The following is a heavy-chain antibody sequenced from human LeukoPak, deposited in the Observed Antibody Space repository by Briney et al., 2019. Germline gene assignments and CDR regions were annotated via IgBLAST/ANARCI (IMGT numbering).Heavy chain of an antibody. J-gene: IGHJ3*02. CDR1: GGSFSSYT. D-gene: IGHD5-12*01. V-gene: IGHV1-69*02. CDR2: IIPILNIT. CDR3: ARAQVDSDAFDI. Sequence: SVKVSCKASGGSFSSYTINWVRQAPGQGLEWMGRIIPILNITNYAQKFQGRVTITADKSTSTAYMDLNSLRSEDTALYCCARAQVDSDAFDIWGQGTMVTVSS.